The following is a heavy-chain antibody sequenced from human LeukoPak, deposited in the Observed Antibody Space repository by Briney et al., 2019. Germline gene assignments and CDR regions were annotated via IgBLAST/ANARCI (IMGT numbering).Heavy chain of an antibody. J-gene: IGHJ4*02. D-gene: IGHD3-22*01. V-gene: IGHV3-9*03. CDR1: GFTFDDYA. Sequence: GGSLRLSCAASGFTFDDYAMHWVRQAPGKGLEWVSGISWNSGSIGYADSVKGRFTISRDNAKNSLYLQMNSLRAEDMALYYCAKDIARFTMEVVHTQGFDFWGQGTLVAVSS. CDR3: AKDIARFTMEVVHTQGFDF. CDR2: ISWNSGSI.